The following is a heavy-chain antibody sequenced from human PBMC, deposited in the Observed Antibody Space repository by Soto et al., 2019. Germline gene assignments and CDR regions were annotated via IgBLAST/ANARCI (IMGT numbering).Heavy chain of an antibody. Sequence: PVAALRLSCVGSGFIFSNHGMHWVRQTPGKGREWVAFMWYDGSDPFYAYSEKGRFTISRDNSKNTLFLHMSNLSAEDTAMYYCTIVRVAYSALDHWGQGTLVTVSS. CDR2: MWYDGSDP. D-gene: IGHD3-10*02. CDR3: TIVRVAYSALDH. CDR1: GFIFSNHG. V-gene: IGHV3-30*02. J-gene: IGHJ4*02.